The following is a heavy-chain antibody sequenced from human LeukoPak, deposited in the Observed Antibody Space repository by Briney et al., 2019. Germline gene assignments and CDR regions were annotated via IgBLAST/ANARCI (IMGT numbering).Heavy chain of an antibody. CDR2: INTDGSGT. D-gene: IGHD3-22*01. V-gene: IGHV3-74*01. J-gene: IGHJ4*02. CDR1: GFTFRTYW. Sequence: PGGSLRLSCAASGFTFRTYWMHWVRQAPGKGLLWVSRINTDGSGTIYADSVKGRFTISRDNANNTLYLQMNSLRAEDTAVYYCAKTVIVAYYFDYWGQGTLVTVSS. CDR3: AKTVIVAYYFDY.